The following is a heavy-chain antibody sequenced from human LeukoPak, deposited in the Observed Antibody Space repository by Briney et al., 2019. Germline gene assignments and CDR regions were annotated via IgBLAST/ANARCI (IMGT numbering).Heavy chain of an antibody. D-gene: IGHD1-26*01. V-gene: IGHV3-74*01. Sequence: GVSLRLSCAASGFTFSSNWMHWVRQAPGKGLVWVSRINEDGSTTNYADSVKGRSTIFRDNAKNTLYLQMNSLRAEDTAVYYCVRDLGGRSGHWGQGTLVTVSS. CDR2: INEDGSTT. CDR3: VRDLGGRSGH. J-gene: IGHJ4*02. CDR1: GFTFSSNW.